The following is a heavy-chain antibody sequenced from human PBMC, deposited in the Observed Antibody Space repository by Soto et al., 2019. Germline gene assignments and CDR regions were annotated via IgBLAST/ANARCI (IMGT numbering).Heavy chain of an antibody. CDR1: GFTFSSYA. V-gene: IGHV3-30-3*01. J-gene: IGHJ4*02. CDR3: ARGYSSSSAALDY. CDR2: ISYDASNK. D-gene: IGHD6-13*01. Sequence: QVQLVESGGGVVQPGTSLRLSCAASGFTFSSYAMHWVRQAPGKGLEWVAIISYDASNKYYADSVKGRFTISRDNSKNTLYLQMNSLRAEDTAVYYCARGYSSSSAALDYWGQGTLVTVSS.